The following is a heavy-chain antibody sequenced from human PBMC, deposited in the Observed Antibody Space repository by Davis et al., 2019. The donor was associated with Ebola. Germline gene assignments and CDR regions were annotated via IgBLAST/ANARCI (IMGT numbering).Heavy chain of an antibody. CDR2: IYYSGST. Sequence: MPSETLSLTCTVPGGSISSYYWGWIRQPPGKGLEWIGSIYYSGSTNYNPSLKSRVTISVDTSKNQFSLKLSSVTAADTAVYFCARLSPFQDSQTHDYWGQGTLVTVSS. CDR3: ARLSPFQDSQTHDY. V-gene: IGHV4-59*01. J-gene: IGHJ4*02. D-gene: IGHD3-16*02. CDR1: GGSISSYY.